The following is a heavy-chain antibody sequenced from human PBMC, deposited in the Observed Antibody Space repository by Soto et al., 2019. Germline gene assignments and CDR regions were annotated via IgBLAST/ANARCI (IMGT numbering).Heavy chain of an antibody. CDR2: ITYNGGST. J-gene: IGHJ4*02. CDR1: GFKFGDFT. V-gene: IGHV3-43*01. D-gene: IGHD3-3*01. CDR3: AKDRGGDFGY. Sequence: GGSLRLSCAASGFKFGDFTMHWVRQAPGEGLEWISFITYNGGSTYYADSVKGRFTISRDNTKNSLSLQMNSLTTEDTAVYYCAKDRGGDFGYWGQGTLVTVSS.